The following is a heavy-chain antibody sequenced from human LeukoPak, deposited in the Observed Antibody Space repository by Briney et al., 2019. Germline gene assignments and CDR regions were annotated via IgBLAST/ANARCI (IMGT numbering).Heavy chain of an antibody. CDR1: GGSISSSSYY. CDR3: AKDVGGVVAPRGFDP. CDR2: IYYSGST. D-gene: IGHD3-3*01. Sequence: SETLSLTCTVSGGSISSSSYYWGWIRQPPGKGLEWIGSIYYSGSTYYNPSLKSRVTISVDTSKNQFSLKMSSVTAADTAVYYCAKDVGGVVAPRGFDPWGQGTLVIVSS. J-gene: IGHJ5*02. V-gene: IGHV4-39*02.